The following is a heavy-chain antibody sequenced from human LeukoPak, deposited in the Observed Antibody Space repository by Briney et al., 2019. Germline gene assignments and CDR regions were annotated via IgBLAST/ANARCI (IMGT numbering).Heavy chain of an antibody. D-gene: IGHD3/OR15-3a*01. Sequence: SETLSLTCAVYGGSFSGYYWNWIRQPPGKGLEWIGEINHSGSTNYNPSLKSRVTISVDTSKNQFSLKLTSVTAADTAVYYCARQTGSGLFILPGGQGTLVTVSS. J-gene: IGHJ4*02. CDR2: INHSGST. CDR1: GGSFSGYY. CDR3: ARQTGSGLFILP. V-gene: IGHV4-34*01.